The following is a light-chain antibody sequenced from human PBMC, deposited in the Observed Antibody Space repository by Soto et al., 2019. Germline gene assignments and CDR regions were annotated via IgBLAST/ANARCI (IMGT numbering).Light chain of an antibody. V-gene: IGKV3D-20*01. CDR1: QSVSSSY. CDR2: DAS. CDR3: QQYGSSLIT. J-gene: IGKJ5*01. Sequence: EIVLTQSPATLSLSPGERATLSCGASQSVSSSYLAWYQQKPGLAPRLLIYDASSRATGIPDRFSGSGSGTDFTLTISRLEPADFAVYYCQQYGSSLITFGQGTRLEIK.